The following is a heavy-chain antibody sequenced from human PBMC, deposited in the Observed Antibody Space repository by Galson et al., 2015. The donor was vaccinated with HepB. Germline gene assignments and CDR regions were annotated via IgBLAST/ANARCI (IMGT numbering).Heavy chain of an antibody. CDR1: GFTFSSYA. CDR2: ISGSGGST. D-gene: IGHD3-10*01. Sequence: SLRLSCAASGFTFSSYAMSWVRQAPGKGLEWVSAISGSGGSTYYADSVKGRFTISRDNSKNTLYLQMNSLRAEDTAVYYCAKVKLLWFGELLRALGSFDYWGQGTLVTVSS. CDR3: AKVKLLWFGELLRALGSFDY. V-gene: IGHV3-23*01. J-gene: IGHJ4*02.